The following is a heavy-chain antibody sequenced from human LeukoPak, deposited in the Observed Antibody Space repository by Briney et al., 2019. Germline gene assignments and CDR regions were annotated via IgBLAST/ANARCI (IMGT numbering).Heavy chain of an antibody. J-gene: IGHJ3*02. V-gene: IGHV1-69*05. CDR1: GGTFSSYA. D-gene: IGHD1-26*01. Sequence: GASVKVSCKASGGTFSSYAISWVRQAPGQGLEWMGRIIPIFGTANYAQKFQGRVTITTDESTSTAYMELSSPRSEDTAVYYCARDTVGAILTDAFDIWGQGTMVTVSS. CDR2: IIPIFGTA. CDR3: ARDTVGAILTDAFDI.